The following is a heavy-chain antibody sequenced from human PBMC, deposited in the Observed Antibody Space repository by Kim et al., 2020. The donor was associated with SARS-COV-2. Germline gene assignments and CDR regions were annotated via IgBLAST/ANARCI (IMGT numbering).Heavy chain of an antibody. CDR1: GGSISSYY. D-gene: IGHD5-18*01. CDR3: ARGLRRRIQLWFPY. J-gene: IGHJ4*02. CDR2: IYYSGST. V-gene: IGHV4-59*01. Sequence: SETLSLTCTVSGGSISSYYWSWIRQPPGKGLEWIGYIYYSGSTNYNPSLKSRVTISVDTSKNQFSLKLSSVTAADTAVYYCARGLRRRIQLWFPYWGQGTLVTVSS.